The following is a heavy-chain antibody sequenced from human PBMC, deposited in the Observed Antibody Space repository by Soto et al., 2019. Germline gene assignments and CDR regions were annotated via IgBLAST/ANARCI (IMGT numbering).Heavy chain of an antibody. V-gene: IGHV4-34*01. D-gene: IGHD3-22*01. J-gene: IGHJ6*02. CDR2: INHSGST. CDR3: ARAGYLKTYYYDSSGYYRSGYYYYGMDV. CDR1: GGSFSGYY. Sequence: SESLSLTCAVYGGSFSGYYWSWIRQPPGKGLEWIGEINHSGSTNYNPSLKSRVTISVDTSKNQFSLKLSSVTAADTAVYYCARAGYLKTYYYDSSGYYRSGYYYYGMDVWGQGTTVTVSS.